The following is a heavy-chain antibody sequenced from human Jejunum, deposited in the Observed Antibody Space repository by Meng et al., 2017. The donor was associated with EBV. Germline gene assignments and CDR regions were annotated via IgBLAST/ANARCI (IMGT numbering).Heavy chain of an antibody. J-gene: IGHJ5*02. Sequence: HVVQSGAEVKKPGASVKISCKVSGYTFTDYYIHWVQQAPGKGLEWMGLVDPEDGETIYAEKFQGRVTITADTSTDTAYMELSSLTSEDTAVFYCAAVPCSDGICYLNWFDPWGQGTLVTVSS. CDR3: AAVPCSDGICYLNWFDP. CDR1: GYTFTDYY. CDR2: VDPEDGET. V-gene: IGHV1-69-2*01. D-gene: IGHD2-15*01.